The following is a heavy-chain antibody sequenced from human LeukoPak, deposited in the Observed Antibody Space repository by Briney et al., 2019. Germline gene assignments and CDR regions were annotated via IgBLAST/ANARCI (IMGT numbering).Heavy chain of an antibody. Sequence: PSGTLSLTCAVSGGSISSSNWWRWVRQPPGKGLEWIGEIYHSGSTNYNPSLKRRVTISVDKSKNQFSLKLSSVTAADTAVYYCARDGSYSSGWYYFDYWGQGTLVTVSS. CDR1: GGSISSSNW. CDR3: ARDGSYSSGWYYFDY. J-gene: IGHJ4*02. D-gene: IGHD6-19*01. CDR2: IYHSGST. V-gene: IGHV4-4*02.